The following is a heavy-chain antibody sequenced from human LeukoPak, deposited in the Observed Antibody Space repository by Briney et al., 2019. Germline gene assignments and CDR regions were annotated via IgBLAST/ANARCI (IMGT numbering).Heavy chain of an antibody. Sequence: ASVKVSCKASGYTFTGYYMHWVRQAPGQGLEWMGRINPNSGGTNYAQKFQGRVTMTRDTSISTAYMELSRLRSDDTAVYYRARDHGVVAAYPDYYYMDVWGKGTTVTVSS. J-gene: IGHJ6*03. CDR1: GYTFTGYY. CDR3: ARDHGVVAAYPDYYYMDV. D-gene: IGHD2-15*01. CDR2: INPNSGGT. V-gene: IGHV1-2*06.